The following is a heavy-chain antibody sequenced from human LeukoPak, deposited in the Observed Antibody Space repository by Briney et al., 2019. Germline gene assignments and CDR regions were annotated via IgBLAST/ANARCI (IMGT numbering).Heavy chain of an antibody. CDR1: GYTLTELS. CDR3: ATDLSSSRNMDV. Sequence: ASVKVSCKVSGYTLTELSMHWVRQAPGKGLEWMGGFDPEDGETIYAQKFQGRVTMTEDTSTDTAYMELSSLRSEDTAVYYRATDLSSSRNMDVWGKGTTVTVSS. J-gene: IGHJ6*04. V-gene: IGHV1-24*01. D-gene: IGHD6-6*01. CDR2: FDPEDGET.